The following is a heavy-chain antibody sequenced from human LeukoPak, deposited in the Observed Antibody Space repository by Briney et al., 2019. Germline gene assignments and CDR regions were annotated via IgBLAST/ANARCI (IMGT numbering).Heavy chain of an antibody. CDR3: ATKTPGNYPYDY. D-gene: IGHD3-22*01. CDR2: IGSSGDT. CDR1: GLTFSTSP. V-gene: IGHV3-23*01. J-gene: IGHJ4*02. Sequence: GGSLRLSCAASGLTFSTSPMNWVRLAPGNRLEWVSTIGSSGDTYYADSVKGRFTISRDNSKSTLSLQMANLRVEDTAVYYCATKTPGNYPYDYRGQGTLGPVS.